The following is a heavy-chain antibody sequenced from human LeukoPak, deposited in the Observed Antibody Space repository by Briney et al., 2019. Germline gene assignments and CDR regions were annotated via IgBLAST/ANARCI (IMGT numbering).Heavy chain of an antibody. CDR3: ARHFYDFNKAFDV. CDR2: IYYRGNT. CDR1: GGSINNYY. Sequence: SETLSLTCTVSGGSINNYYWSWIRQPPGKGLEWIGYIYYRGNTNYSPSLTSRVTISVDTSKNQFSLKLSSVTAADTAVYYCARHFYDFNKAFDVWGQGTMVTVSS. J-gene: IGHJ3*01. D-gene: IGHD5/OR15-5a*01. V-gene: IGHV4-59*08.